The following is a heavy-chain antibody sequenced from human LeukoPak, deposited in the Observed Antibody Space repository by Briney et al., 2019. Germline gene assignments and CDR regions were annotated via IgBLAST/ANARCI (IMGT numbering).Heavy chain of an antibody. J-gene: IGHJ4*02. CDR3: AKDASRWAFDY. V-gene: IGHV3-30*18. CDR2: TSYDGTNE. D-gene: IGHD1-26*01. CDR1: GVTPSSYA. Sequence: GGSLRLSCTGSGVTPSSYAMHWVRQAPGKGLEWVAGTSYDGTNENHAHSLKGRFTVSRDNSKNTPYLQMNSLRIEGTAVNFCAKDASRWAFDYWGQGTLVTVSS.